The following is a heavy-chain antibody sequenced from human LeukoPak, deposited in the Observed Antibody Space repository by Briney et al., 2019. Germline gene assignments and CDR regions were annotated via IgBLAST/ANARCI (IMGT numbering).Heavy chain of an antibody. D-gene: IGHD6-19*01. CDR1: VGGFCSYG. Sequence: SENLSRNSSVGGFCSYGISWGGRAPGPGLEWMGGISHIFGRGNYAHKFQGRVTITADESTSTAYMELSRLRSEDTAVYYCARIAVACTESYYYYYMDVWGKGTTVTLSS. J-gene: IGHJ6*03. CDR3: ARIAVACTESYYYYYMDV. CDR2: ISHIFGRG. V-gene: IGHV1-69*13.